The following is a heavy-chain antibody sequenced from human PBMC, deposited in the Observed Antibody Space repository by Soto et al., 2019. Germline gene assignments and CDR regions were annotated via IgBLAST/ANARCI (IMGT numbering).Heavy chain of an antibody. V-gene: IGHV1-18*04. J-gene: IGHJ6*02. CDR1: GYTFTSYG. CDR3: AGEQVGGIWSCHCGMDV. Sequence: ASVKVSCKASGYTFTSYGISWVRKAPGQGLEWMGGISAYDGHPNYAEKLQGRVTMTTDTSTSTAYMELRSLRSDDTAVYYCAGEQVGGIWSCHCGMDVWGQGTTVTVSS. CDR2: ISAYDGHP. D-gene: IGHD3-3*01.